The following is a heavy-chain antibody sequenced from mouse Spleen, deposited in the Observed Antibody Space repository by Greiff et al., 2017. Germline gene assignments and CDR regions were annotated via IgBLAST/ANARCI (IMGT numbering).Heavy chain of an antibody. D-gene: IGHD1-2*01. Sequence: GGSLKLSCAASGFDFSRYWMSWVRQAPGKGLEWIGEINPDSSTINYTPSLKDKFIISRDNAKNTLYLQMSKVRSEDTALYYCARQMELLRHDYWGQGTTLTVSS. CDR1: GFDFSRYW. CDR3: ARQMELLRHDY. CDR2: INPDSSTI. J-gene: IGHJ2*01. V-gene: IGHV4-1*02.